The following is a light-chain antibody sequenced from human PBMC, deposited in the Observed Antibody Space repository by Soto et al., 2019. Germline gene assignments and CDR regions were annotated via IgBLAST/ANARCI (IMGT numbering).Light chain of an antibody. CDR2: GDS. Sequence: QSVLTQPPSVSGAPGQRVTISCTGSSSNIGAGYNVHWYQQVPRTAPKLLIYGDSNRPSGVPDRFSGSKSGTSASLAITGLQAEDEADYYCQSYDSSLSGWLFGGGTKLTVL. V-gene: IGLV1-40*01. CDR1: SSNIGAGYN. CDR3: QSYDSSLSGWL. J-gene: IGLJ3*02.